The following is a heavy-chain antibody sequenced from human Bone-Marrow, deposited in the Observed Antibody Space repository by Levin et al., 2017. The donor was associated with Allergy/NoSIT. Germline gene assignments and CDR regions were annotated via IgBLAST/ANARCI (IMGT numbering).Heavy chain of an antibody. Sequence: SVKVSCKASGGTFSSYAISWVRQAPGQGLEWMGGIIPIFGTANYAQKFQGRVTITADESTSTAYMELSSLRSEDTAVYYCASSYDSSGYYHLGGMDGWGQGTTVTVSS. J-gene: IGHJ6*02. CDR3: ASSYDSSGYYHLGGMDG. CDR1: GGTFSSYA. V-gene: IGHV1-69*13. CDR2: IIPIFGTA. D-gene: IGHD3-22*01.